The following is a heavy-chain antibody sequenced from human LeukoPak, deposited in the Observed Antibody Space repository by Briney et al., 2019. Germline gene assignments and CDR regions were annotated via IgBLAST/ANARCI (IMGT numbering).Heavy chain of an antibody. CDR3: ARVGTHSGWYGGPVPYYYYYMDV. CDR2: ISSNGGST. Sequence: GGSLRLSCAASGFTFSSYAMHWVRQAPGKGLEYVSAISSNGGSTYYANSVKGRFTISRDNSKNTPYLQMGSLRAEDMAVYYCARVGTHSGWYGGPVPYYYYYMDVWGKGTTVTVSS. D-gene: IGHD6-19*01. J-gene: IGHJ6*03. V-gene: IGHV3-64*01. CDR1: GFTFSSYA.